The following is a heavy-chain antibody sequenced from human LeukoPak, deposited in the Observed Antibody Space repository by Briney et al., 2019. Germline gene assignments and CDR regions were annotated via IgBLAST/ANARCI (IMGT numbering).Heavy chain of an antibody. J-gene: IGHJ4*02. Sequence: PSETLSLTCTVSGGSISSSNYYWDWIRQPPGKGLEWIGNIYYSGSTSYNPSLKSRVTISVDTSKNQFSLKLNSVTAADTAVYYCARHESWPVVARYYFDSWGQGTLVTVSS. CDR1: GGSISSSNYY. D-gene: IGHD2-15*01. V-gene: IGHV4-39*01. CDR3: ARHESWPVVARYYFDS. CDR2: IYYSGST.